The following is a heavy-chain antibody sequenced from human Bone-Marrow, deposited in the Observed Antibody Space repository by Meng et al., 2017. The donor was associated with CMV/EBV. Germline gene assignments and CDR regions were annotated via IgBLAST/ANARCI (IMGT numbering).Heavy chain of an antibody. D-gene: IGHD3-10*01. CDR1: GYTFTSYG. J-gene: IGHJ4*02. CDR3: ARGGDGGIMVRGAVDY. Sequence: ASVKVSCTASGYTFTSYGISWVRQAPGQGLEWMGWISAYNGNTNYAQKLQGRVTMTTDTSTSTAYMELRSLRSDDTAVYYCARGGDGGIMVRGAVDYWGQGTLVTVSS. CDR2: ISAYNGNT. V-gene: IGHV1-18*01.